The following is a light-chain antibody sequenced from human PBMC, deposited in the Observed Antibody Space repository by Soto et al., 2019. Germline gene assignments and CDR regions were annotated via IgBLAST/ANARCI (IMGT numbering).Light chain of an antibody. CDR1: SSDVDDYRY. V-gene: IGLV2-11*01. CDR2: DGT. Sequence: QCALAQPRSVSGSRGQLLTISCTGTSSDVDDYRYVSWYQQYPGKAPKLVIYDGTKRPSGVPDRFSGSNSGNTASLTISGLPAEDEADYYCCSYVTTPEIFGTGTKVT. CDR3: CSYVTTPEI. J-gene: IGLJ1*01.